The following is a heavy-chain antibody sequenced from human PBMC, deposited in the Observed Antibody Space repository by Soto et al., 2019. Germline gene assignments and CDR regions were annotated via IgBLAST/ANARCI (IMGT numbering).Heavy chain of an antibody. J-gene: IGHJ5*02. D-gene: IGHD3-9*01. CDR1: GGSISSSSYY. Sequence: QLQLQESGPGLVKPSETLSLTCTVSGGSISSSSYYWGWIRQPPGKGLEWIGSIYYSGSTYYNPSLKSRVTISVDTSKNQFSLKLSSVTAADTAVYYCARHSNYDILTGYHRLNWFDPWGQGTLVTVSS. V-gene: IGHV4-39*01. CDR2: IYYSGST. CDR3: ARHSNYDILTGYHRLNWFDP.